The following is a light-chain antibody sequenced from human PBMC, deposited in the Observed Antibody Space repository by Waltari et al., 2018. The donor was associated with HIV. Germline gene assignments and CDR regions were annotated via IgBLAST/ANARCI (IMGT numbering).Light chain of an antibody. J-gene: IGKJ2*01. CDR1: QSVLYSSNNKNY. CDR3: QQYYGSPYT. Sequence: DSVMTQSPDSLAVSLGERATINCKSSQSVLYSSNNKNYLAWYQQKPGQPPKLLIFWASTRESGVPDRFSGSGSGTDFTLTISSLQAEDVAVYYCQQYYGSPYTFGQGTKLE. CDR2: WAS. V-gene: IGKV4-1*01.